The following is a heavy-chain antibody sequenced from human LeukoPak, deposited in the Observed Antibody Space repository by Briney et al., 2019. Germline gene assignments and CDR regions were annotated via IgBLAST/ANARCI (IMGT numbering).Heavy chain of an antibody. CDR1: GGTFTGYY. CDR2: INPNSGGT. V-gene: IGHV1-2*06. D-gene: IGHD6-19*01. CDR3: ARGRIAVAGNPDY. Sequence: ASVKVSCKASGGTFTGYYMHWVRQAPGQGLEWMGRINPNSGGTNYAQKFQGRVTMTRDTSISTAYMELSRLRSDDTAVYYCARGRIAVAGNPDYWGQGTLVTVSS. J-gene: IGHJ4*02.